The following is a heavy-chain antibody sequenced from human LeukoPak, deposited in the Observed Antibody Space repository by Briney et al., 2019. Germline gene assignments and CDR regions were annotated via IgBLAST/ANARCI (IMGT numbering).Heavy chain of an antibody. V-gene: IGHV3-23*01. J-gene: IGHJ4*02. CDR3: ARDGSIAATGAFDY. Sequence: GGSLRLSCAASGFTFSNAWMNWVRQVPGKGLEWVSGISASGGSTYYADSVRGRFTISRDNSKNTLYLQMNTLRAEDTAVYYCARDGSIAATGAFDYWGQGTLVTVSS. CDR2: ISASGGST. CDR1: GFTFSNAW. D-gene: IGHD6-13*01.